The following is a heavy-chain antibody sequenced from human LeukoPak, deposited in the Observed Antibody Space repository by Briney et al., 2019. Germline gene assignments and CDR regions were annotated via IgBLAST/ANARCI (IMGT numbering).Heavy chain of an antibody. Sequence: ASVKVSCKASGYTFTSYAMHWVRQAPGQRLEWMGWINAGNGNTKYSQKFQGRVTITRDTSASTAYMELSSLRSEDTAVYYCARDRDYGSGSYYPTSYYFDYWGQGTLVTVSS. J-gene: IGHJ4*02. V-gene: IGHV1-3*01. CDR1: GYTFTSYA. CDR3: ARDRDYGSGSYYPTSYYFDY. CDR2: INAGNGNT. D-gene: IGHD3-10*01.